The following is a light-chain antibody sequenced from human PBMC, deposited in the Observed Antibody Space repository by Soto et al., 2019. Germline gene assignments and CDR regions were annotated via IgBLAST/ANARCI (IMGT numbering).Light chain of an antibody. CDR2: DVS. CDR3: CSYAGTYTLV. Sequence: QSALTQPRSVSGSPGQSVTNSCTGTSSDVGGYNYVSWYQQHPGKAPKLIIYDVSKWPSGVPDRFSGSKSGNTASLTISGLQAEDEADYYCCSYAGTYTLVFGGGTKLTVL. J-gene: IGLJ2*01. V-gene: IGLV2-11*01. CDR1: SSDVGGYNY.